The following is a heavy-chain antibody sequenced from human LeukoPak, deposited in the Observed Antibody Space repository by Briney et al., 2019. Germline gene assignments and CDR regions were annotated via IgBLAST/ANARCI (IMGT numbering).Heavy chain of an antibody. CDR3: ARLPLGYCSSTSWRDAFDF. J-gene: IGHJ3*01. V-gene: IGHV4-34*01. CDR1: GGSFSGYY. CDR2: INHSGST. Sequence: SETLSLTCAVYGGSFSGYYWSWIRQPPGKGLEWIGEINHSGSTNYNPSLKSRVTISVDTSKNQFSLKLSSVTAADTAVYYCARLPLGYCSSTSWRDAFDFWGEGTKVTASS. D-gene: IGHD2-2*01.